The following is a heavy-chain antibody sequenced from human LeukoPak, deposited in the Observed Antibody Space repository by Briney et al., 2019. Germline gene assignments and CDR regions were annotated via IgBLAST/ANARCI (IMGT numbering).Heavy chain of an antibody. J-gene: IGHJ4*02. V-gene: IGHV4-34*01. CDR2: INHSGST. CDR1: GGSFSGYY. D-gene: IGHD3-22*01. CDR3: ARLTYYDSSGYPLYYFDY. Sequence: SETLSLTCAVYGGSFSGYYWSWIRQPPGKGLEWIGEINHSGSTNYNPSLKSRVTISVDTSKNQFSLKLSSVTAADTAVYYCARLTYYDSSGYPLYYFDYWGQGTLVTVSS.